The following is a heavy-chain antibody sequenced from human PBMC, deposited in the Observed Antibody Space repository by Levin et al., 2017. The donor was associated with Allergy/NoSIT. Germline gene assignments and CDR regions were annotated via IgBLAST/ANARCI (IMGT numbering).Heavy chain of an antibody. Sequence: GESLKISCAASGFTFSSYWMSWVRQAPGKGLEWVANIKQDGSEKYYVDSVKGRFTISRDNAKNSLSLQMNSLIAEDTALYYCARCQGSGGSCYSGLDWGQGTLVTVSS. V-gene: IGHV3-7*01. J-gene: IGHJ4*02. CDR3: ARCQGSGGSCYSGLD. CDR2: IKQDGSEK. D-gene: IGHD2-15*01. CDR1: GFTFSSYW.